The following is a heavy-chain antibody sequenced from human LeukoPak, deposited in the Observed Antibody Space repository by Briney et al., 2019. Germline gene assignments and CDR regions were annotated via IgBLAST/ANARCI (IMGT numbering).Heavy chain of an antibody. CDR1: GGTFSSYA. Sequence: GASVKVSCKASGGTFSSYAVSWVRLTPGQGLEWLGGIIPVFGTTTYAQKFQAKVTMTADKSTNTACLEISSLTSDDTAVYYCARCSPGDSSNFYAVLQYWGQGTQVTVST. V-gene: IGHV1-69*06. J-gene: IGHJ4*02. CDR3: ARCSPGDSSNFYAVLQY. CDR2: IIPVFGTT. D-gene: IGHD3-22*01.